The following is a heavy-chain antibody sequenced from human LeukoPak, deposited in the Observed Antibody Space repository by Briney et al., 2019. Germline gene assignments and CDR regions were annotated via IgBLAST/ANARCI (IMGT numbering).Heavy chain of an antibody. CDR2: INPNSGDT. Sequence: GASVKVSCKASGYTFTGYYMHWLRQAPGQGLEWMGRINPNSGDTGFAQKFQGRVTMTRNTSITTAYMELSSLRSDDTAIYYCARGVAAGYDYWGQGTLVTVSS. CDR3: ARGVAAGYDY. J-gene: IGHJ4*02. V-gene: IGHV1-2*06. D-gene: IGHD6-13*01. CDR1: GYTFTGYY.